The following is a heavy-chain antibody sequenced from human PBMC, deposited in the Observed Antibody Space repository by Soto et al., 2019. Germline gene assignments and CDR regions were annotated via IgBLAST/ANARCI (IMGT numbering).Heavy chain of an antibody. CDR2: IYWSGDE. CDR3: ARGLATLPVFAFDI. CDR1: GFSLSTSGVG. J-gene: IGHJ3*02. D-gene: IGHD6-6*01. V-gene: IGHV2-5*01. Sequence: QGTLKESGPTLVKPTQTLTLTCSFSGFSLSTSGVGVGWIRQSPGKALEWLALIYWSGDEHYRPSLKSRLSISKHTSKNHVVLIMTDMDPVDTATYHCARGLATLPVFAFDISGQGTMVTVSS.